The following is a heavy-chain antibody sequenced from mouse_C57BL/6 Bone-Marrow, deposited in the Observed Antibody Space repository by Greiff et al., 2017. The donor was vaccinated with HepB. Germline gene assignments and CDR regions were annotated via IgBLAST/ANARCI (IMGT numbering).Heavy chain of an antibody. CDR2: IDPSDSYT. CDR1: GYTFTSYW. CDR3: ARLEDDYVDWFAY. V-gene: IGHV1-50*01. Sequence: VQLQQSGAELVKPGASVKLSCKASGYTFTSYWMQWVKQRPGQGLEWIGEIDPSDSYTNYNQKFKGKATLTVDTSSSTAYMQLSSLTSEDSAVYYCARLEDDYVDWFAYWGQGTLVTVSA. J-gene: IGHJ3*01. D-gene: IGHD2-4*01.